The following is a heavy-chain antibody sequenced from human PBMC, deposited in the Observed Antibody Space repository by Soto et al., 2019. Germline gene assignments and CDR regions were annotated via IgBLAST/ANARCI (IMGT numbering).Heavy chain of an antibody. CDR1: GGSISGYH. J-gene: IGHJ4*02. CDR2: IYYIGST. CDR3: ARHSNEYRKSLDY. D-gene: IGHD1-1*01. V-gene: IGHV4-59*08. Sequence: SETLSLTCTVSGGSISGYHWSWIRQPPGKGLEWIAYIYYIGSTNYNPSLKSRVTISVDTSKNQFSLKLSSVTAADTAVYYCARHSNEYRKSLDYWGQGTLVTVS.